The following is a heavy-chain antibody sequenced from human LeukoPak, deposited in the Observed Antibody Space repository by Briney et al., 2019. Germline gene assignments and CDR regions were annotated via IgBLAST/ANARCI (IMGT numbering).Heavy chain of an antibody. CDR1: GFTFSSYE. J-gene: IGHJ4*02. Sequence: GGSLRLSCAASGFTFSSYEMNWVRQAPGKGLEWVSYISSSGSTIHYADSVKGRFTISRDNARNSLYLQMNSLRAEDTAVYYCASSDYGDPYYWGQGTLVTVSS. CDR2: ISSSGSTI. CDR3: ASSDYGDPYY. V-gene: IGHV3-48*03. D-gene: IGHD4-17*01.